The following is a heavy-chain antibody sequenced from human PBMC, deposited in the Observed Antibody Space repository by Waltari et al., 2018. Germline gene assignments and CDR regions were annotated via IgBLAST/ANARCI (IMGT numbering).Heavy chain of an antibody. Sequence: VQLVESGGGVVQPGYSVRLSGASSGFTFSTYGIHWVRQLPGKGLEWLTLIASDGSNKYYKDSVKGRFTITRDYSKHTVYQQMNRLIVEDTAVYFCARDYNWAFDYWGQGTPVIVSS. CDR2: IASDGSNK. D-gene: IGHD1-1*01. CDR3: ARDYNWAFDY. CDR1: GFTFSTYG. J-gene: IGHJ4*02. V-gene: IGHV3-30*02.